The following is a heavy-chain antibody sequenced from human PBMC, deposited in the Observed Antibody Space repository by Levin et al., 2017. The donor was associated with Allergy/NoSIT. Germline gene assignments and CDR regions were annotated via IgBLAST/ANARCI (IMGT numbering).Heavy chain of an antibody. V-gene: IGHV4-39*07. CDR1: GASVNRSSYY. Sequence: PGGSLRLSCTVSGASVNRSSYYWGWIRQPPGKGLEWIGNIYYSGSTYYNPSLQSRVTISMDTSKNQFSLKLNSVTAADMAVYYCASSGFWFDPWGQGTLVTVSS. D-gene: IGHD3-10*01. CDR3: ASSGFWFDP. J-gene: IGHJ5*02. CDR2: IYYSGST.